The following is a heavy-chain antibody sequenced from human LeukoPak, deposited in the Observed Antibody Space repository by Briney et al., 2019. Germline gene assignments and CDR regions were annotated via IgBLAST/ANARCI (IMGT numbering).Heavy chain of an antibody. CDR3: AKDRARILTGFDY. Sequence: GGSLRLSCAASGFTFSSYAMSWVRQAPGKGLEWVSGISGSGGSTYYADSVKGRITISRDNSKNTLYLQMNSLRAEDTAVYYCAKDRARILTGFDYWGQGTLVTVSS. CDR2: ISGSGGST. V-gene: IGHV3-23*01. CDR1: GFTFSSYA. D-gene: IGHD3-9*01. J-gene: IGHJ4*02.